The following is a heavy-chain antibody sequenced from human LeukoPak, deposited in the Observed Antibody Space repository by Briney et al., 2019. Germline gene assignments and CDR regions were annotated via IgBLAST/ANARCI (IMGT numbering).Heavy chain of an antibody. Sequence: ASVKVSCKASGYTFTSYGISWVRQAPGQGLEWMGWISAYNGNTNYAQKFQGRVTITADKSTSTAYMELSSLRSEDTAVYYCARAEDTAMVISYWGQGTLVTVSS. CDR1: GYTFTSYG. V-gene: IGHV1-18*01. CDR3: ARAEDTAMVISY. CDR2: ISAYNGNT. D-gene: IGHD5-18*01. J-gene: IGHJ4*02.